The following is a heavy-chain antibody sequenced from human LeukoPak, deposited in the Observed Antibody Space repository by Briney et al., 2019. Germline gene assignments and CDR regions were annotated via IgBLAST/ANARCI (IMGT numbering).Heavy chain of an antibody. Sequence: ASVKVSCKASGYPFITYLIHWVRQAPGQGLEWLGEINTSSGGTNYAPKFQGRVTMTRDTSTSTVYMELSSLTSEDTAVYLCARDPANGRPDSFDIWGQGTMVTVSS. V-gene: IGHV1-46*01. CDR1: GYPFITYL. CDR3: ARDPANGRPDSFDI. D-gene: IGHD1-26*01. CDR2: INTSSGGT. J-gene: IGHJ3*02.